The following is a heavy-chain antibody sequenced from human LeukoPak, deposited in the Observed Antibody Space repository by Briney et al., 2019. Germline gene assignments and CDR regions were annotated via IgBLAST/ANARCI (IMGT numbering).Heavy chain of an antibody. J-gene: IGHJ3*02. CDR1: AYSISSSLY. D-gene: IGHD3-22*01. V-gene: IGHV4-38-2*01. Sequence: SETLPLTCVCTAYSISSSLYWAWIRQSSGKGLEWIGSLYHRGDTYYKPSLKSRLTISLEMSKNQFSLNLRAVTAADTAVYYCARRAGYYDSSGYFRPLSTFDIWGQGTMVTVSS. CDR2: LYHRGDT. CDR3: ARRAGYYDSSGYFRPLSTFDI.